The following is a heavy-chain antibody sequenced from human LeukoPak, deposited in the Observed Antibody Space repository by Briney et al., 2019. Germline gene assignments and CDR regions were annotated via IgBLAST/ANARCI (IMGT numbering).Heavy chain of an antibody. J-gene: IGHJ1*01. CDR3: VTDGGQLPYFTY. Sequence: NPGGSLRLSCAASGFTFSSYSVNWVRQAPGKGLEWVGRIKKKTDRRTTDYAAPVEGRFTISRDDSRNTVYLQMDSLKTQDTAVYYCVTDGGQLPYFTYWGQGTLVTVSS. CDR2: IKKKTDRRTT. CDR1: GFTFSSYS. D-gene: IGHD3-3*01. V-gene: IGHV3-15*01.